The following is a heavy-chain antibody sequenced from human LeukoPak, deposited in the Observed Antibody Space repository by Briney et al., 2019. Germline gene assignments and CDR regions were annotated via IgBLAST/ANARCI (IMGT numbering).Heavy chain of an antibody. V-gene: IGHV4-59*01. Sequence: SGTLSLTCTVSGGSISSYYWSWIRQPPGKGLEWIGYIYYSGSTNYNPSLKSRVTISVDTSKNQFSLKLSSVTAADTAVYYCARGGRGYSYGVDYWGQGTLVTVSS. CDR1: GGSISSYY. CDR3: ARGGRGYSYGVDY. CDR2: IYYSGST. J-gene: IGHJ4*02. D-gene: IGHD5-18*01.